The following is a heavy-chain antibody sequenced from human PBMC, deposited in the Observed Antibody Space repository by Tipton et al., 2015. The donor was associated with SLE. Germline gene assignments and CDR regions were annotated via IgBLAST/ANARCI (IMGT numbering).Heavy chain of an antibody. V-gene: IGHV3-30*04. J-gene: IGHJ6*02. CDR1: GFTFSSYA. Sequence: SLRLSCAASGFTFSSYAMHWVRQAPGKGLEWVAVISYDGSNKSYADSVKGRFTISRDNSKKTLSLQMNSLRAEDTAVYYCARAYSSSSRYDYYYGMDVWGQGTTVTVSS. CDR3: ARAYSSSSRYDYYYGMDV. CDR2: ISYDGSNK. D-gene: IGHD6-6*01.